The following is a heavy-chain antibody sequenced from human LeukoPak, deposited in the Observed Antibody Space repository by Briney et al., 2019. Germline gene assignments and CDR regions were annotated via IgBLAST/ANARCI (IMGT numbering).Heavy chain of an antibody. CDR2: IFFSGSS. J-gene: IGHJ4*02. D-gene: IGHD3-10*01. Sequence: SETLSLTCTVSGGSISNYYWSWIRQSPGKGLEWIGYIFFSGSSYYNPSLKSRVTISVDTSKNQFSLKLSSVTAADTAVYYCARGSMIRGRFDYWGQGTLVTVSS. V-gene: IGHV4-59*01. CDR3: ARGSMIRGRFDY. CDR1: GGSISNYY.